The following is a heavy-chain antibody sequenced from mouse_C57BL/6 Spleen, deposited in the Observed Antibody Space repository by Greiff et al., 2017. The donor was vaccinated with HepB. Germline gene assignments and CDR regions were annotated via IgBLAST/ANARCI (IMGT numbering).Heavy chain of an antibody. V-gene: IGHV1-4*01. CDR1: GYNFTSYT. CDR3: ARLTTVVALDY. Sequence: VKLQESGAELARPGASVKMSCKASGYNFTSYTMHWVKQRPGQGLEWIGYINPSSGYTKYNQKFKDKATLTADKSSSTSYMQLSSLTSEDSAVYYCARLTTVVALDYWGQGTTLTVSS. J-gene: IGHJ2*01. D-gene: IGHD1-1*01. CDR2: INPSSGYT.